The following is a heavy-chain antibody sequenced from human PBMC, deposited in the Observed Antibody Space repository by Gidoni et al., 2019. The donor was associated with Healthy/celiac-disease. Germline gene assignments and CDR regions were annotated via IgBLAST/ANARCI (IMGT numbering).Heavy chain of an antibody. CDR1: GFTFSSYG. J-gene: IGHJ4*02. D-gene: IGHD6-19*01. V-gene: IGHV3-33*01. CDR3: ARDPSVAGYYFDY. Sequence: QVQLVESGGGVVQPGRSLRRSCAASGFTFSSYGMHWVRQAPGKGLEWVAVIWYDGSNKYYADSVKGRFTISRDNSKNTLYLQMNSLRAEDTAVYYCARDPSVAGYYFDYWGQGTLVTVSS. CDR2: IWYDGSNK.